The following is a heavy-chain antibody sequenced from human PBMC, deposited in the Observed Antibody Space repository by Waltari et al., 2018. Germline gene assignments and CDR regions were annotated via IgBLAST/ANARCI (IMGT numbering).Heavy chain of an antibody. CDR2: THAGSKT. CDR3: ARSGLGSPMEWQRTFDL. D-gene: IGHD1-1*01. J-gene: IGHJ4*02. Sequence: EVKLVESGGGLTQPGGSLRLSCVGSDFRVSLNYMSWVRQAPGKGLEWVSITHAGSKTNYADCVEGRFTISGDDSKNTVYLHLTSLRVEDSSVYFCARSGLGSPMEWQRTFDLWGQGTLVTVSS. CDR1: DFRVSLNY. V-gene: IGHV3-53*01.